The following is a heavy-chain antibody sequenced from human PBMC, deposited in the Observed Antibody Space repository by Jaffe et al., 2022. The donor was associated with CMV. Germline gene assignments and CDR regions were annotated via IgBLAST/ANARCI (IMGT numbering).Heavy chain of an antibody. V-gene: IGHV3-11*06. J-gene: IGHJ4*02. Sequence: QVQLVESGGGLVKPGGSLRLSCAASGFTFSDYYMSWIRQAPGKGLEWVSYISSSSSYTNYADSVKGRFTISRDNAKNSLYLQMNSLRAEDTAVYYCASSYDSSGEGYSFDYWGQGTLVTVSS. CDR3: ASSYDSSGEGYSFDY. CDR1: GFTFSDYY. CDR2: ISSSSSYT. D-gene: IGHD3-22*01.